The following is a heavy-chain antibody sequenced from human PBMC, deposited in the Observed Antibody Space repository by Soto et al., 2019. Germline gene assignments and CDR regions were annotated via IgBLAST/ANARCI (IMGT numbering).Heavy chain of an antibody. CDR1: GDSVSSNSAA. CDR2: TYYRSKWYN. J-gene: IGHJ6*02. Sequence: SQTLSLTCAISGDSVSSNSAAWNWIRQSPSRGLEWLGRTYYRSKWYNDYAVSVKSRITINPDTSKNQFSLQLNSVTPEDTAVYYCARGTGQFNYYYYGMDVWGQGTTVTVSS. V-gene: IGHV6-1*01. CDR3: ARGTGQFNYYYYGMDV.